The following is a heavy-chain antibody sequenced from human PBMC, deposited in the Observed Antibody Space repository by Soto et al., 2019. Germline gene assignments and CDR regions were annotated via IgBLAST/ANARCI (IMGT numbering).Heavy chain of an antibody. D-gene: IGHD6-19*01. CDR1: GFTFSSYG. CDR2: ISYDGSNK. Sequence: GGSLRLSCAASGFTFSSYGMHWVRQAPGKGLEWVAVISYDGSNKYYAVSVKGRFTISRDNSKNTLYLQMNSLGAEDTAVYYCAKDLDSSGWNYYYYGMDVWGQGTTVTVSS. CDR3: AKDLDSSGWNYYYYGMDV. V-gene: IGHV3-30*18. J-gene: IGHJ6*02.